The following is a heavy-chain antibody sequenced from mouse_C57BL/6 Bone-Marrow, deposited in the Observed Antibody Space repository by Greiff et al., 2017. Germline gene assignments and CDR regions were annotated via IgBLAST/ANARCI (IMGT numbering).Heavy chain of an antibody. CDR2: IYPSDGST. Sequence: QVQLQQPGPELVKPGASVKLSCKASGYTFTSYDINWVKQRPGQGLEWIGRIYPSDGSTKYNEKFKGKATLTVDTSSSTAYMQLHSLTSEHSAVYFCASDCGSSYWYFDVWGTGTTVTVSS. D-gene: IGHD1-1*01. CDR1: GYTFTSYD. V-gene: IGHV1-85*01. J-gene: IGHJ1*03. CDR3: ASDCGSSYWYFDV.